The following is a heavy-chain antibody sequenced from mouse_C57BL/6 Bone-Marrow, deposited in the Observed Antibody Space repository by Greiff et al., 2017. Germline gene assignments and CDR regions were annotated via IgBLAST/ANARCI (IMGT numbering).Heavy chain of an antibody. V-gene: IGHV14-4*01. CDR2: IDPENGDT. CDR1: GFNIKDDY. Sequence: VHVKQSGAELVRPGASVKLSCTASGFNIKDDYMHWVKQRPEQGLEWIGWIDPENGDTEYASKFQGKATITADTSSNTAYLQLSSLTSEDTAVYYCTTPLLLRRGDYWGQGTSVTVSS. J-gene: IGHJ4*01. D-gene: IGHD1-1*01. CDR3: TTPLLLRRGDY.